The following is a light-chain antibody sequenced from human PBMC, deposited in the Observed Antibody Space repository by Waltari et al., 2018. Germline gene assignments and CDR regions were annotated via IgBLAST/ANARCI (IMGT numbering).Light chain of an antibody. J-gene: IGKJ1*01. CDR2: GAS. V-gene: IGKV3-20*01. CDR1: QSISRY. Sequence: SCRASQSISRYSAWYQQKPGQAPRLLIYGASTRATGIPDRFSGSGSGTDFSLTISGLEPEDSAVYYCQHHFRLPATFGQGTKVEIK. CDR3: QHHFRLPAT.